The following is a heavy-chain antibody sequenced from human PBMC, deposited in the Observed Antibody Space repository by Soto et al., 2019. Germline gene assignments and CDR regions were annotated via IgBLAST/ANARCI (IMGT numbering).Heavy chain of an antibody. CDR1: GVTFNRQY. CDR2: IIPIFGTP. V-gene: IGHV1-69*13. Sequence: ASVKVSCKASGVTFNRQYIRWVRQAPGQGLECMGWIIPIFGTPGYAEKFQDRVTMTADESTGTAYLELSSLTTEDTAVYYCATSEGRDGYSYDDWGPGTLVTVSS. D-gene: IGHD5-18*01. CDR3: ATSEGRDGYSYDD. J-gene: IGHJ4*02.